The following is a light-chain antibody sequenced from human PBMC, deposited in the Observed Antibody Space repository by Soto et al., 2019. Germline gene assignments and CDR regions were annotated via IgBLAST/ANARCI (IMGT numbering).Light chain of an antibody. Sequence: EILMTQSPATLSVSPGERATLSCRASQSVSSNLAWYQQKPGQAPRLLIYSASSRATGITARFSGSGSGTEFSLTISSLQSEDFAVYYCQQYHNWLPYTFGQGTKLEIK. CDR2: SAS. J-gene: IGKJ2*01. V-gene: IGKV3-15*01. CDR1: QSVSSN. CDR3: QQYHNWLPYT.